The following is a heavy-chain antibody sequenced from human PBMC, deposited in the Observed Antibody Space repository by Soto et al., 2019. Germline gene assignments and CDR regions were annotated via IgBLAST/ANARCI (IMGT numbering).Heavy chain of an antibody. CDR1: GFTFSSYS. Sequence: LRLSCAASGFTFSSYSMNWVRQAPGKGLEWVSYISSSSSTIYYADSVKGRFTISRDNAKNSLYLQRNSLRDEDTAVYYCARWNYDDYWGQGTLVTVSS. CDR3: ARWNYDDY. J-gene: IGHJ4*02. V-gene: IGHV3-48*02. CDR2: ISSSSSTI. D-gene: IGHD5-12*01.